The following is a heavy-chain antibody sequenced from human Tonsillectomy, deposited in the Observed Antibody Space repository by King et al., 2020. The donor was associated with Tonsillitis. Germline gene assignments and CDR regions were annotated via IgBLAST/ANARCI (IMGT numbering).Heavy chain of an antibody. CDR3: ARDKLLWVGDGVDWFDP. D-gene: IGHD3-10*01. CDR2: IYHSGST. V-gene: IGHV4-38-2*02. J-gene: IGHJ5*02. Sequence: VQLQESGPGLVKPSETLSLTCTVSGYSISSGYYWGWIRQPPGKGLEWIGSIYHSGSTYYNPSLKSRVTISVDTSKNQFSLKLSSVTAADTAVYYCARDKLLWVGDGVDWFDPWGQGTLVTVSS. CDR1: GYSISSGYY.